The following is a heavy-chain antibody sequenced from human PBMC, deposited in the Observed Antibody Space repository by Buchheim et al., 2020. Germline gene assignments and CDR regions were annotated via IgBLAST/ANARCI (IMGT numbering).Heavy chain of an antibody. V-gene: IGHV3-23*01. CDR3: ASRISGYYYFDY. CDR1: RFTFSSYA. CDR2: ISGYGDST. Sequence: EVQLLESGGDLVQPGGSLRLSCAASRFTFSSYAMSWVRQAPGKGLEWVSAISGYGDSTYYADSVKGRFTISRDNSKNTLYLQMNSLRAEDTAVYYCASRISGYYYFDYWGQGTL. J-gene: IGHJ4*02. D-gene: IGHD3-22*01.